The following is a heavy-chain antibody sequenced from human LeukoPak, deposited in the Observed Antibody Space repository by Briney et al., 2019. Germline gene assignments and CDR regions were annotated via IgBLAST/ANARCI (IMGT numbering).Heavy chain of an antibody. CDR2: INWNGGST. J-gene: IGHJ4*02. D-gene: IGHD4-17*01. CDR1: GFTFDDYG. Sequence: RPGGSLRLSCAASGFTFDDYGMSWVRQAPGEGLEWVSGINWNGGSTGYADSVKGRFTISRDNAKNSLYLQMNSLRAEDTALYYCARGLSDYGDYRTPDDYWGQGTLVTVSS. V-gene: IGHV3-20*04. CDR3: ARGLSDYGDYRTPDDY.